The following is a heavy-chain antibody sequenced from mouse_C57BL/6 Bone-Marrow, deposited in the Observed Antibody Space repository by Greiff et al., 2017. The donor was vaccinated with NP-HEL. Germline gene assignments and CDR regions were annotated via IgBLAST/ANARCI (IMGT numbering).Heavy chain of an antibody. V-gene: IGHV1-53*01. CDR3: RRSCYGSYVGY. Sequence: QVQLQQPGTELVKPGASVKLSCKASGYTFTSYCMHWVKQTPGQGLEWLGNINPSNGGTSYNDKFKCKATLTVDKSSSTAYMQRSRLTSEDSAVYCCRRSCYGSYVGYWGQGTTLTVSA. J-gene: IGHJ2*01. CDR2: INPSNGGT. CDR1: GYTFTSYC. D-gene: IGHD2-1*01.